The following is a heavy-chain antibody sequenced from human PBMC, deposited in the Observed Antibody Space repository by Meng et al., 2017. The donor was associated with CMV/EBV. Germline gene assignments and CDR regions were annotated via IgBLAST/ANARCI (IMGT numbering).Heavy chain of an antibody. D-gene: IGHD2-2*01. CDR3: ARGFVRQKVVPAARSNYYYYGMDV. CDR2: INHSGST. J-gene: IGHJ6*02. V-gene: IGHV4-34*01. Sequence: SQTLSLTCAVYGGSFSGSYWSWIRQPPGKGLEWIGEINHSGSTNYNPSLKSRVTISVDTSKNQFSLKLSSVTAADTAVYYCARGFVRQKVVPAARSNYYYYGMDVWGQGTTVTVSS. CDR1: GGSFSGSY.